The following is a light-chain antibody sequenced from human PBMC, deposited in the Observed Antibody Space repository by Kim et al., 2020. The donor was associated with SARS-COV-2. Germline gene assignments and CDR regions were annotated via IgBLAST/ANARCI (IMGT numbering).Light chain of an antibody. CDR2: GAS. V-gene: IGKV3-15*01. J-gene: IGKJ2*01. Sequence: SVSPGARATLSCRASQSVSNKLAWYQQKPGQAPRLLIYGASTRATGIPAKFSGSGSGTDFTLTISSLQSEDFAVYFCQQYNNWPQTFGQGTKLEI. CDR3: QQYNNWPQT. CDR1: QSVSNK.